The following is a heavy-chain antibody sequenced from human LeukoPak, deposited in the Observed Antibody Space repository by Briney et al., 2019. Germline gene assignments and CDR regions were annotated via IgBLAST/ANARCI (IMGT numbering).Heavy chain of an antibody. D-gene: IGHD3-10*02. CDR2: IGSDNKP. CDR1: GFTFSAYA. Sequence: PGGSLRLSCEASGFTFSAYAMTWVRQAPGKGLEWVSSIGSDNKPHYSESVKGRFAISRDNSKNTLFLQLHNLRVEDTALYYCARGLHYYVAMDVWGQGTTVTV. J-gene: IGHJ6*02. V-gene: IGHV3-23*05. CDR3: ARGLHYYVAMDV.